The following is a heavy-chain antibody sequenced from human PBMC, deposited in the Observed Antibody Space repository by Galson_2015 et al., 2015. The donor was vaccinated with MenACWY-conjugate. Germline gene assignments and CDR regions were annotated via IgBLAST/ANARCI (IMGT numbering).Heavy chain of an antibody. CDR3: AKTRGASFYFAS. J-gene: IGHJ4*02. D-gene: IGHD1-26*01. V-gene: IGHV3-74*01. CDR2: INPEGSST. Sequence: SLRLSCAASGFIFNTYWMHWVRQAPGKGLEWVSRINPEGSSTTYADSVKDRFTISRDNAKNTLYLQMNSLRPEDTAVFYCAKTRGASFYFASWGQGTLVTVSS. CDR1: GFIFNTYW.